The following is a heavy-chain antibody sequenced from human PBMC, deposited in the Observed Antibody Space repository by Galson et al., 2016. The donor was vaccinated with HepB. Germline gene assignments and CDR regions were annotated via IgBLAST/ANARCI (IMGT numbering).Heavy chain of an antibody. CDR1: GFTFRSYT. CDR2: ISGSGTDL. Sequence: LRLSCAASGFTFRSYTMNWVRQAPGKGLECVASISGSGTDLYYVGSVKGRFTISRDNAKNSLSLQMSSLRAEDTAIYYCAVLIASNGHLDSWGPGSLVTVSS. J-gene: IGHJ4*02. D-gene: IGHD2-8*01. V-gene: IGHV3-21*01. CDR3: AVLIASNGHLDS.